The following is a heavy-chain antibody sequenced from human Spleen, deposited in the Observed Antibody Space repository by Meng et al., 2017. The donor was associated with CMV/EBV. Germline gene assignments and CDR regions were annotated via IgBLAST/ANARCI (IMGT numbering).Heavy chain of an antibody. D-gene: IGHD2-2*01. CDR1: GYS. J-gene: IGHJ5*02. V-gene: IGHV4-34*01. CDR2: INHSGST. Sequence: GYSWLWIRQPPVKGLEWIEEINHSGSTNCNPSLKSRVTISVDTSKNQFSLKLSSVTAADTAVYYCARGIFDIVVVPAAMGRGNWFDPWGQGTLVTVSS. CDR3: ARGIFDIVVVPAAMGRGNWFDP.